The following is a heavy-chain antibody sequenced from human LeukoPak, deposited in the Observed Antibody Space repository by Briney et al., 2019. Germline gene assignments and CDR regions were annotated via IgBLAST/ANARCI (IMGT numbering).Heavy chain of an antibody. CDR2: ISGSGGST. J-gene: IGHJ4*02. CDR3: AKDRFPGSGYGYFDY. Sequence: PGGSLRPSCAASGFTFSSYAMSWVRQAPGKGLEWVSAISGSGGSTYYADSVKGRFTISRDNSKNTLYLQMNSLRAEDTAVYYCAKDRFPGSGYGYFDYWGQGTLVTVSS. CDR1: GFTFSSYA. V-gene: IGHV3-23*01. D-gene: IGHD3-22*01.